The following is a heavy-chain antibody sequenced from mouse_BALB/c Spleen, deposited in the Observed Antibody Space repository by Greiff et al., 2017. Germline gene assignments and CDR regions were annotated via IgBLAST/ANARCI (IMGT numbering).Heavy chain of an antibody. CDR2: ISSGRSTL. J-gene: IGHJ4*01. Sequence: EVKVEESGGGFVQPGGSRKLSCAASGFTFSSFGMHWVRQAPEKGLEWVAYISSGRSTLYYADTVKGRFPISRENPKNTLFLQMTSLRSEDTAMYYCAKGGTNWDRESAMDYWGQGTSVTVSS. V-gene: IGHV5-17*02. CDR1: GFTFSSFG. D-gene: IGHD4-1*01. CDR3: AKGGTNWDRESAMDY.